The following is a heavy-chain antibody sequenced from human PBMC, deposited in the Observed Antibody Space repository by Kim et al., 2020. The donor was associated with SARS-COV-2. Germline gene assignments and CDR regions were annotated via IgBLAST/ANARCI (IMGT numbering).Heavy chain of an antibody. Sequence: ASVKVSCKASGYTFTGYYMHWVRQAPGQGLEWMGWINPNSGGTNYAQKFQGRVTMTRDTSISTAYMELSRLRSDDTAVYYCARDRGYCSSTSCTGEFDPWGQGTLVTVSS. CDR1: GYTFTGYY. J-gene: IGHJ5*02. V-gene: IGHV1-2*02. CDR2: INPNSGGT. D-gene: IGHD2-2*01. CDR3: ARDRGYCSSTSCTGEFDP.